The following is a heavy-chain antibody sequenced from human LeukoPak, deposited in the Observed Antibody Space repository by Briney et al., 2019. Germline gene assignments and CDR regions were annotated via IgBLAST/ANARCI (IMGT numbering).Heavy chain of an antibody. CDR2: ITGDGGRT. V-gene: IGHV3-43*02. D-gene: IGHD6-19*01. CDR1: GFTFDDYA. CDR3: AKEGPIAVAGYFDY. J-gene: IGHJ4*02. Sequence: GGSLRLSCAASGFTFDDYAMHWVRQAPGKGLEWVSLITGDGGRTYYADSVKGRFTISRDNSKNSLYLQMNSLRTEDTALYYCAKEGPIAVAGYFDYWGQGTLVTVSS.